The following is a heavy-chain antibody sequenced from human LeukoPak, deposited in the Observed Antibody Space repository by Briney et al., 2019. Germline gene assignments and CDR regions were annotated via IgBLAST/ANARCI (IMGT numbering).Heavy chain of an antibody. CDR2: IYHSGST. D-gene: IGHD3-16*02. V-gene: IGHV4-38-2*01. Sequence: SETLSLTCAVSGYSISSGYYWGWIRQPPGKGLEWIGSIYHSGSTYYNPSLKSRVTISVDTSKNQFSLKLSSVTAADTAVYYCARGSDYDYVWGSYRPYYFDYWGQGTLVTVSS. CDR1: GYSISSGYY. J-gene: IGHJ4*02. CDR3: ARGSDYDYVWGSYRPYYFDY.